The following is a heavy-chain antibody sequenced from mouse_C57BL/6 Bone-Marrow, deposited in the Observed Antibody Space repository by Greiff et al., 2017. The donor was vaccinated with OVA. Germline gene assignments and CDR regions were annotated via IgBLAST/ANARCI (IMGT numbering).Heavy chain of an antibody. CDR1: GYTFTSYW. J-gene: IGHJ3*01. Sequence: QVQLKQPGAELVKPGASVKVSCKASGYTFTSYWMHWVKQRPGQGLEWIGRIHPSDSDTNYNQKFKGKATLTVDKSSSTAYMQLSSLTSEDSAFYYGAIDPYGYSFAYWGQGTLVTVSA. CDR2: IHPSDSDT. V-gene: IGHV1-74*01. CDR3: AIDPYGYSFAY. D-gene: IGHD2-2*01.